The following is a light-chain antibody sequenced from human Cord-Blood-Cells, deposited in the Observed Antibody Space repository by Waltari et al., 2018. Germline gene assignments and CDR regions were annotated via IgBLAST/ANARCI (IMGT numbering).Light chain of an antibody. CDR1: SSDVGGYNY. CDR3: SSYTSSSTFDWV. V-gene: IGLV2-14*01. Sequence: QSALTQPASVSGSPGQSITISCTGTSSDVGGYNYVSWYQQHPGKAPKLMIYGVSKRPSGVSNRFSGSKSGNTASLTISGLQAEDEADYYCSSYTSSSTFDWVFGGGTKLTVL. CDR2: GVS. J-gene: IGLJ3*02.